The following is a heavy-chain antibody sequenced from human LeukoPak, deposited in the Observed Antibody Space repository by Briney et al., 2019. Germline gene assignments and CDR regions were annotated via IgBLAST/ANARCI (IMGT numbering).Heavy chain of an antibody. CDR3: ARVPYYHGMDV. V-gene: IGHV4-39*02. CDR1: GDSISNSRYY. CDR2: IYHSGST. Sequence: SETLSLTCTVSGDSISNSRYYWGWIRQPPGKGLEWIGSIYHSGSTYYNPSLKSRVTISVDTAKNHFSLRLSSVTAADAAVYLCARVPYYHGMDVWGQGTTVTVSS. J-gene: IGHJ6*02.